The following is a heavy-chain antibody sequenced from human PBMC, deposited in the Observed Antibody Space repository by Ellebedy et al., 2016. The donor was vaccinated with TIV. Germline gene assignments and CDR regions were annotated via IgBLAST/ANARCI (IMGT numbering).Heavy chain of an antibody. CDR1: GGIFRSYA. V-gene: IGHV1-69*13. D-gene: IGHD5-18*01. Sequence: ASVKVSCKASGGIFRSYAISWMRQAPGQGLEWMGGIIAIFGTVDNAQKFQGRVTITADESTSTVYMDLNNLRAEDTAVYYCAQLRGYRYGPIDYWGQGTLVTVSA. CDR3: AQLRGYRYGPIDY. CDR2: IIAIFGTV. J-gene: IGHJ4*02.